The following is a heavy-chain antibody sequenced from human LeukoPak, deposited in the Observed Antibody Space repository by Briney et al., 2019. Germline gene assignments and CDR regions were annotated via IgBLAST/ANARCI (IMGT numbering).Heavy chain of an antibody. J-gene: IGHJ5*02. Sequence: ASVKASCKASGYTFTSYGISWVRQAPGQGLEWMGWISAYNGNTNYAQKLQGRVTMTTDTSTSTAYMELRSLRSDDTAVYYCAGEYIAHWFDPWGQGTLVTVSS. CDR3: AGEYIAHWFDP. D-gene: IGHD2-15*01. CDR1: GYTFTSYG. V-gene: IGHV1-18*01. CDR2: ISAYNGNT.